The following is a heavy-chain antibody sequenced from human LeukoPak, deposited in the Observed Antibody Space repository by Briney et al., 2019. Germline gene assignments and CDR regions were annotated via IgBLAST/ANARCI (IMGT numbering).Heavy chain of an antibody. Sequence: GGSLRLSCAASGFAFSDFWMRWVRQAPGKGLEWVANIRHDGNAKNYVPSVRGRFTISRDNAKNSLYLQMNSLTVEDTAGYYCATSHDSAGNDWGQGTLVTVSS. V-gene: IGHV3-7*01. CDR1: GFAFSDFW. CDR2: IRHDGNAK. D-gene: IGHD2-15*01. J-gene: IGHJ4*02. CDR3: ATSHDSAGND.